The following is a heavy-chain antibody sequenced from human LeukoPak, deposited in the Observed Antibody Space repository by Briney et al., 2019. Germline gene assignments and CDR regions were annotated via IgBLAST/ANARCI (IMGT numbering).Heavy chain of an antibody. CDR2: IRGRGNNI. Sequence: PGGSLRLSCAASGFTFSDYNMIWVRQAPGKGPEWVSFIRGRGNNIFYADSVKGRFTISRDNAKNSLYLQMNSLRAEDAAMYYCLRGHSVYDFRVYWGQGTLVTVSS. CDR1: GFTFSDYN. J-gene: IGHJ4*02. D-gene: IGHD5/OR15-5a*01. V-gene: IGHV3-11*04. CDR3: LRGHSVYDFRVY.